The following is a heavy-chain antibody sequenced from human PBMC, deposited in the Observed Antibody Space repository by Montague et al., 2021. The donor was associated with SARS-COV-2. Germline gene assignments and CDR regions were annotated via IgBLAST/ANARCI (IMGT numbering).Heavy chain of an antibody. CDR3: ARRGLGYCSSTSCQNAFDI. V-gene: IGHV4-39*07. Sequence: SETLSLTCTVSGGSISSSNYYWDWIRQPPGTGLEWIGSIYDSGSTYYNPSLKSRVTISVDTSKNQFSLKLSSVTAADTAVYYCARRGLGYCSSTSCQNAFDIWGQGTMVTVSS. CDR1: GGSISSSNYY. CDR2: IYDSGST. J-gene: IGHJ3*02. D-gene: IGHD2-2*01.